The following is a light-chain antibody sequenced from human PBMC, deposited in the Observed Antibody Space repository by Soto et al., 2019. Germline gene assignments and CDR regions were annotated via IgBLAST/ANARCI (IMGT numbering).Light chain of an antibody. J-gene: IGLJ2*01. Sequence: QSVLTQPPSASGTPGQRVTISCSGSSSNIGSHYVYWYQHLPGTAPKLLIYRNDQRPSGVPDRFSGSKSGTSASLAISGLRSEDEADYYCAAWDDSLSGRVFGGGTKVTVL. CDR2: RND. V-gene: IGLV1-47*01. CDR1: SSNIGSHY. CDR3: AAWDDSLSGRV.